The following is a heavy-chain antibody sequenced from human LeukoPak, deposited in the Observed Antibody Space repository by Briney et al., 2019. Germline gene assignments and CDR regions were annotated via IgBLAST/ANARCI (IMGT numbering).Heavy chain of an antibody. D-gene: IGHD4-17*01. V-gene: IGHV4-31*03. Sequence: PSETLSLTCTASGGSISSGGYYWSWIRQHPGKGLEWIGYIYYSGSTYYNPSLKSRVTISVDTSKNQFSLKLSSVTAADTAVYYCARDRSRGDYDEFDYWGQGTLVTVSS. CDR2: IYYSGST. J-gene: IGHJ4*02. CDR1: GGSISSGGYY. CDR3: ARDRSRGDYDEFDY.